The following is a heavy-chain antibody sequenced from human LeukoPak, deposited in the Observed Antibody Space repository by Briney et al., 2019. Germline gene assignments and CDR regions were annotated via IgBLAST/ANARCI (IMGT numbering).Heavy chain of an antibody. V-gene: IGHV3-43*01. CDR2: ITRDAYSP. J-gene: IGHJ4*02. Sequence: GGSLRLSCAASGFTFDEYTMHWVRQAPGKGLDWVSLITRDAYSPYYADSVKGRFTISRDNIKNSLYLQMNNLRPEDTALYYCATEKWRYFDNWGRGTLVTVSS. CDR1: GFTFDEYT. CDR3: ATEKWRYFDN. D-gene: IGHD3-9*01.